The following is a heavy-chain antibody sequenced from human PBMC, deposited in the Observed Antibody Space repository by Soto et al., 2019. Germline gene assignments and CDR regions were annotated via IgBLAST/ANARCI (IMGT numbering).Heavy chain of an antibody. V-gene: IGHV3-66*01. D-gene: IGHD5-18*01. CDR3: ARAYRVPTAMPNF. CDR1: GFIVSSNY. Sequence: EVQLVESGGSLVQPGGSLRLSCAASGFIVSSNYMSWVRQAPGKGLEWVSVIYSGGSTYYADSVKSRFTISRDISKNTLYLQMNSLRAEDTAVYYCARAYRVPTAMPNFWGQGTLVTVSS. CDR2: IYSGGST. J-gene: IGHJ4*02.